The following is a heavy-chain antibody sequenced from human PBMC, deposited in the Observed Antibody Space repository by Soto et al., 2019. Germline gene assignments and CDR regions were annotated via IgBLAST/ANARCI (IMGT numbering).Heavy chain of an antibody. V-gene: IGHV1-2*04. CDR3: ARLNDYGPNDIYI. Sequence: ASAKVSCKASGYNFTGYYIHWVRQAPGQGLEWMGWINSNSGGPNYAQKFQGWVTTTRDTSISTAYMELSRLRSDDTAVYYCARLNDYGPNDIYICGEGTMVTVS. CDR2: INSNSGGP. D-gene: IGHD3-16*01. CDR1: GYNFTGYY. J-gene: IGHJ3*02.